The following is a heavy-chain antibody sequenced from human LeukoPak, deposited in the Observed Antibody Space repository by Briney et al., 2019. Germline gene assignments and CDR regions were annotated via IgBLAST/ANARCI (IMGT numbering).Heavy chain of an antibody. CDR2: INPSGGNT. J-gene: IGHJ4*02. CDR1: GYTFTDYY. CDR3: ASAQGYGDCDY. Sequence: GASVKVSCKASGYTFTDYYIHWVRQAPGQGLEWMGVINPSGGNTKYAEKFQARVTMTRDTSTSTVYMDLSSLRSEDTAVYYCASAQGYGDCDYCGQGTLVTVSS. D-gene: IGHD4-17*01. V-gene: IGHV1-46*01.